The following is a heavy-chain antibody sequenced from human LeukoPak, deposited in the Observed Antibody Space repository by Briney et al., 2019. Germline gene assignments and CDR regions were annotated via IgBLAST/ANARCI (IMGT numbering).Heavy chain of an antibody. D-gene: IGHD1-26*01. Sequence: GRSLRLSCAASGFTFSSYNMHWVRQAPAKGLEWVAIVSNDGNTKYHADSVKGRFTISRANSKETLFLQMDSLRVEDTAVYYCVRDGIVGAGGDYWGQGTLVTVS. CDR2: VSNDGNTK. CDR3: VRDGIVGAGGDY. CDR1: GFTFSSYN. J-gene: IGHJ4*02. V-gene: IGHV3-30-3*01.